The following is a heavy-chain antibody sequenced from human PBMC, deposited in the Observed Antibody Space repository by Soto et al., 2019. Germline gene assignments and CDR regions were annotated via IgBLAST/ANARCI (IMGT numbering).Heavy chain of an antibody. V-gene: IGHV3-23*01. D-gene: IGHD2-15*01. CDR2: ISASGGST. CDR1: GFTFSSYA. Sequence: PGGSLRLSCAASGFTFSSYAMGWVRQAPGKGLEWVSAISASGGSTYYADSVRGRFTISRDNSMNTVYLQVNSLRAEDTAVYFCAKVHWGGGSCYIPYYFDYWGQGTLVTVSS. CDR3: AKVHWGGGSCYIPYYFDY. J-gene: IGHJ4*02.